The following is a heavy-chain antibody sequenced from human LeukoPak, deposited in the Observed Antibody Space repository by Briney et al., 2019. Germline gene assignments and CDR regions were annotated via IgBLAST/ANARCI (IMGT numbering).Heavy chain of an antibody. CDR2: IYYSGST. J-gene: IGHJ3*02. Sequence: PSETLSLTCTVSGGSISSYYWSWIRQPPGKGLEWIGYIYYSGSTNYNPSLKSRVTISVDTSKNQFSLKLSSVTAADTAVYYCARQLWFGEFPDAFDIWGQGTMVTASS. V-gene: IGHV4-59*08. CDR1: GGSISSYY. CDR3: ARQLWFGEFPDAFDI. D-gene: IGHD3-10*01.